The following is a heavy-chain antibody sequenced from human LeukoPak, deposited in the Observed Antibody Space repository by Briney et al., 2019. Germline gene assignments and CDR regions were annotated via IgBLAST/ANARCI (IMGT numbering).Heavy chain of an antibody. Sequence: GGSLRLSCAASGFTFSSYSMNWVRQAPGKGLEWVAVISYDGSNKYYADSVKGRFTISRDNSKNTLYLQMNSLRAEDTAVYYCAKDFILTGTAYWFDPWGQGTLVTVSS. D-gene: IGHD5-18*01. CDR3: AKDFILTGTAYWFDP. J-gene: IGHJ5*02. CDR1: GFTFSSYS. CDR2: ISYDGSNK. V-gene: IGHV3-30*18.